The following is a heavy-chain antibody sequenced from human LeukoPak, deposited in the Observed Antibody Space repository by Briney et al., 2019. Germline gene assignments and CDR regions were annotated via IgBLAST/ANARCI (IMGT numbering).Heavy chain of an antibody. CDR1: GGTFSSYA. J-gene: IGHJ5*02. CDR3: ARTLSYCGGDCYQLGFDP. V-gene: IGHV1-69*13. D-gene: IGHD2-21*02. Sequence: SVKVSCKASGGTFSSYAISWVRQASGQGLEWMGGIIPIFGTANYAQKFQGRVTITADESTSTAYMELSSLRSEDTAVYYCARTLSYCGGDCYQLGFDPWGQGTLVTVSS. CDR2: IIPIFGTA.